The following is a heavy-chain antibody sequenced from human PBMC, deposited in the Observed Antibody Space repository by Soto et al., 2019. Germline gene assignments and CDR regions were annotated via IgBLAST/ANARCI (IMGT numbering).Heavy chain of an antibody. V-gene: IGHV3-49*04. Sequence: SLRLSCTASGFTFGDYAMSWVRQAPGKGLEWVGFIRSKAYGGTTEYAASVKGRFTISRDDSKSIAYLQMNSLKTEDTAVYYCTRDALAARQGHYYYYGMDVWGQGTTVTVSS. CDR1: GFTFGDYA. CDR3: TRDALAARQGHYYYYGMDV. J-gene: IGHJ6*02. D-gene: IGHD6-6*01. CDR2: IRSKAYGGTT.